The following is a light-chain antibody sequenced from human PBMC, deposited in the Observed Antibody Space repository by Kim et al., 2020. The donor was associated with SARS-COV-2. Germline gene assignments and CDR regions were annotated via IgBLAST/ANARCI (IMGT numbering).Light chain of an antibody. CDR3: SSRDVSGDLWV. CDR1: SLRRYD. CDR2: AKD. Sequence: ALGQTVRSTCQGDSLRRYDPDWYQHKPGQAPVLVIYAKDKRPSGIPDRFSGSTSGTTAALTITGAQAEDGADYYCSSRDVSGDLWVFGGGTQLTVL. J-gene: IGLJ3*02. V-gene: IGLV3-19*01.